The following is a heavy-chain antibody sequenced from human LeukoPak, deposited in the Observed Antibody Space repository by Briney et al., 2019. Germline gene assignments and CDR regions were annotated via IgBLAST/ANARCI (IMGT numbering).Heavy chain of an antibody. V-gene: IGHV1-69*05. Sequence: GSSVKVSCKASGGTFSGYAISWVRQAPGQGLEWMGGIIPIFGTANYAQKFQGRVTITTDESTSTAYMELSSLRSEDTAVYYCARAGGGDYLWYYMDVWGKGTTVTVSS. CDR2: IIPIFGTA. CDR1: GGTFSGYA. CDR3: ARAGGGDYLWYYMDV. D-gene: IGHD4-17*01. J-gene: IGHJ6*03.